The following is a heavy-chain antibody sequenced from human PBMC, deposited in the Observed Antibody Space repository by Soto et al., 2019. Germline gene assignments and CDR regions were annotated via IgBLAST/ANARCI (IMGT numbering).Heavy chain of an antibody. CDR1: GGSITTGGYY. Sequence: SETLSLTCTVSGGSITTGGYYWSWIRQLPGKGLEWIGHRYYSESTYYNPSLKSRVSISLDTSKNQFSLKLSFVTAADTAMYYCARSKCSGGSCYSWSLDYWGQGTPVTVSS. J-gene: IGHJ4*02. CDR2: RYYSEST. CDR3: ARSKCSGGSCYSWSLDY. V-gene: IGHV4-31*03. D-gene: IGHD2-15*01.